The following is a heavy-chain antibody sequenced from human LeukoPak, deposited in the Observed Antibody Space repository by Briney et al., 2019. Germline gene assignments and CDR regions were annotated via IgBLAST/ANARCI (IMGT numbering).Heavy chain of an antibody. J-gene: IGHJ2*01. D-gene: IGHD1-14*01. CDR2: IYYSGRT. V-gene: IGHV4-59*01. Sequence: SQTLSLTCTVSGGSISSYYWTWIRQPPGKALEWIGYIYYSGRTSYNPSLKSRVTMSVDTSKNQFSLKLSSVTATDTAVYYCARDGNPWNLDVWGRGTLVTVCS. CDR1: GGSISSYY. CDR3: ARDGNPWNLDV.